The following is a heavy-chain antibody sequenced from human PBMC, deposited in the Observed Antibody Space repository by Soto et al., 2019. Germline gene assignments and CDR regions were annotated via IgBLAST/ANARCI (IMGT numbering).Heavy chain of an antibody. V-gene: IGHV3-33*01. D-gene: IGHD3-22*01. Sequence: PGGSLRLSCAASGFTFSSYGMHWVRQAPGKGLEWVAVIWYDGSNKYYADSVKGRFTISRDNAKNSLYLQMNSLRAEDTAVYYCAREGEITMIVVVRPDAFDIWGQGTMVTVSS. CDR1: GFTFSSYG. CDR3: AREGEITMIVVVRPDAFDI. J-gene: IGHJ3*02. CDR2: IWYDGSNK.